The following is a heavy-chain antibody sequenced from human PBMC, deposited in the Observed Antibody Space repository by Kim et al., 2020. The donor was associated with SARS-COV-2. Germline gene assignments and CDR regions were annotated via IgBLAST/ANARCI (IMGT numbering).Heavy chain of an antibody. V-gene: IGHV3-30*01. Sequence: YADSVKGRFTISRDNSKNTLYLQMNSLRAEDTAVYYCASISGYSYGYVDYWGQGTLVTVSS. CDR3: ASISGYSYGYVDY. J-gene: IGHJ4*02. D-gene: IGHD5-18*01.